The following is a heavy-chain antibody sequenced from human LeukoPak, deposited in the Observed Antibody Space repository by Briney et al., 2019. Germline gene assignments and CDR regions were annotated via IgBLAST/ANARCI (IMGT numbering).Heavy chain of an antibody. J-gene: IGHJ6*02. D-gene: IGHD3-10*01. CDR1: GYSFTTYW. CDR2: IYPSDSET. CDR3: ARRPTVVRGRGLDV. V-gene: IGHV5-51*01. Sequence: GESLKISCETSGYSFTTYWIGWARQMPGKGLEWMGAIYPSDSETRYSPSFQGQVTISADKSITTAYLQWSSLKASDTAMYYCARRPTVVRGRGLDVWGQGTTVTVFS.